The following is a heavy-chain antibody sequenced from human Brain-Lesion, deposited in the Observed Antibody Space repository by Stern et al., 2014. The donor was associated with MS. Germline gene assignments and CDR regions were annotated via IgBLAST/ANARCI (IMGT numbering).Heavy chain of an antibody. J-gene: IGHJ6*02. V-gene: IGHV4-61*02. D-gene: IGHD2-2*01. CDR1: GGSISSGGYY. CDR3: ARGRVVPGFQYYATDV. Sequence: VQLEESGPGLVKPSQTLSLSCTVSGGSISSGGYYWSWIRQPAGKGLEWIGRIFNSGSTSYNPSLKSRVTISKDPPKNQFSLRLTSMTAADTAVYYCARGRVVPGFQYYATDVWGQGTTVIVSS. CDR2: IFNSGST.